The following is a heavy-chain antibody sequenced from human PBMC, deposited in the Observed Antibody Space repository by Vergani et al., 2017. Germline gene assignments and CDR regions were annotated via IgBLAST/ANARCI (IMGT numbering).Heavy chain of an antibody. CDR3: ARTTYYYDSSGYYIDYYYYMDV. Sequence: QLQLQESGSGLVKPSQTLSLTCAVSGGSISSGGYSWSWIRQPPGKGLEWIGYIYHSGSTYYNPSLKSRVTISVDRSKNQFPLKLSSVTAADTAVYYCARTTYYYDSSGYYIDYYYYMDVWGKGTTVTVSS. V-gene: IGHV4-30-2*01. CDR1: GGSISSGGYS. J-gene: IGHJ6*03. D-gene: IGHD3-22*01. CDR2: IYHSGST.